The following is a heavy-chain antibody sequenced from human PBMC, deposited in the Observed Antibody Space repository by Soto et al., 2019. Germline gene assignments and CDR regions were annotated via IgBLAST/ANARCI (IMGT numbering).Heavy chain of an antibody. CDR1: GGTFSSYA. Sequence: SVKVSCKASGGTFSSYAISWVRQAPGQGLEWMGGIIPIFGTANYAQKFQGRVTITADESTSTAYMELSSLRSEDTAVYYCATKGYSSGWYNWFDPWGQGTLVTVSS. V-gene: IGHV1-69*13. J-gene: IGHJ5*02. CDR3: ATKGYSSGWYNWFDP. CDR2: IIPIFGTA. D-gene: IGHD6-19*01.